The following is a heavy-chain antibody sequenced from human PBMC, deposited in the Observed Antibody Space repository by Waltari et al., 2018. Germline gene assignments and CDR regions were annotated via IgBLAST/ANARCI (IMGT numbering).Heavy chain of an antibody. CDR2: INHSGST. V-gene: IGHV4-34*01. J-gene: IGHJ6*02. D-gene: IGHD6-13*01. CDR1: GGSFSGYY. Sequence: QVQLQQWGAGLLKPSETLSLTCAVYGGSFSGYYWSWIRQPPGKGLEWIGEINHSGSTNYNPFLKSRVTISVDTSKNQCSLKLSSVTAADTAVYYCATLIAAAGPRYYYYCMDVWGQGTTVTVSS. CDR3: ATLIAAAGPRYYYYCMDV.